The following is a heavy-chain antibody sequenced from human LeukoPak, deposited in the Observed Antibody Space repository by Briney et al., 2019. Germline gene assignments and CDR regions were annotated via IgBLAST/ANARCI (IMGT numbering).Heavy chain of an antibody. J-gene: IGHJ5*02. Sequence: ASVKVSCKVSGYTLTELSMHWVRQAPGKGLEWMGGFDPEDGETIYAQKFQGRVTMTEDTSTDTAYMELRSLRSEDTAVYYCAPAYCGGDCSSYCFDLWGQGTLVTVSS. CDR2: FDPEDGET. V-gene: IGHV1-24*01. CDR1: GYTLTELS. D-gene: IGHD2-21*01. CDR3: APAYCGGDCSSYCFDL.